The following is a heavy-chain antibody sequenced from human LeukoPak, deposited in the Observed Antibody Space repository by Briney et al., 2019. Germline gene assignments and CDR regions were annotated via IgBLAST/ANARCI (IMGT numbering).Heavy chain of an antibody. Sequence: SETLSLTCAVYGGSFRGYYWRWIRQPPGKGLAGIGEINHSGSTNYNPSLKSRVTISVDTSKNQFSLKLSSVTAADTAVYYCASELGMSRYFDYWGQGTLVTVSS. CDR1: GGSFRGYY. CDR2: INHSGST. CDR3: ASELGMSRYFDY. D-gene: IGHD7-27*01. V-gene: IGHV4-34*01. J-gene: IGHJ4*02.